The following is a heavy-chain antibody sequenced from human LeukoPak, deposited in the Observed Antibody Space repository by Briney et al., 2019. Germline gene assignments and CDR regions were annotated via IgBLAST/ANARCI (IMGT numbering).Heavy chain of an antibody. D-gene: IGHD6-13*01. J-gene: IGHJ4*02. CDR3: ARREAAGRCFDY. CDR1: GFTFSDYH. CDR2: ISSGGSSI. V-gene: IGHV3-11*01. Sequence: PGGSLRLSCAVSGFTFSDYHMSWIRQAPGKGLEWVSYISSGGSSISHADSVKGRFTISRDNAENSLYLQMNSLRAEDTAVYYCARREAAGRCFDYWGQGTLVTVSS.